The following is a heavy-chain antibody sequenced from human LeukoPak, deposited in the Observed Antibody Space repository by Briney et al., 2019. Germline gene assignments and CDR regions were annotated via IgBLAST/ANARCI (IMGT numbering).Heavy chain of an antibody. CDR1: GVTFSSYA. V-gene: IGHV3-30-3*01. CDR3: AREDYGDYGGFDY. Sequence: PGGSLRLSCAASGVTFSSYAMHWVRQAPGKGLEWVAVISYDGSNKYYADSVKGRFTISRDNSKNTLYLQMNSLRAEDTAVYYCAREDYGDYGGFDYWGQGTLVTVSS. CDR2: ISYDGSNK. J-gene: IGHJ4*02. D-gene: IGHD4-17*01.